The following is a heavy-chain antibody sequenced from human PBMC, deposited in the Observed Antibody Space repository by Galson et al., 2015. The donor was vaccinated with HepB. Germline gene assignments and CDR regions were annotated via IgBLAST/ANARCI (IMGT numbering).Heavy chain of an antibody. CDR1: EDSVSSNSAA. CDR3: GRGLSDHYYGMDV. J-gene: IGHJ6*02. Sequence: CAISEDSVSSNSAAWNWIRLSPSRGLEWLGRTHYRSQWYSDYAVSVKSRISISADISKNQFSLQLNSVTPEDTAVYYCGRGLSDHYYGMDVWGQGTMVTVSS. V-gene: IGHV6-1*01. D-gene: IGHD5/OR15-5a*01. CDR2: THYRSQWYS.